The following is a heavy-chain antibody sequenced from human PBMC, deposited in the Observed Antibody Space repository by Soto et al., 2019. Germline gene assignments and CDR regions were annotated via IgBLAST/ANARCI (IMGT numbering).Heavy chain of an antibody. V-gene: IGHV2-5*02. CDR2: IYWDADT. Sequence: QITLKESGPTLVKPTQTLTLTCTFSGFSLGTTGVGVGWVRQPPGKALEWLALIYWDADTHYSPSLKDRLTITKDTSKNQVVLRMTNMDPVDIGTYYCARRLIRGLYYFAACGQGILVTVSS. CDR3: ARRLIRGLYYFAA. J-gene: IGHJ4*02. CDR1: GFSLGTTGVG. D-gene: IGHD3-10*01.